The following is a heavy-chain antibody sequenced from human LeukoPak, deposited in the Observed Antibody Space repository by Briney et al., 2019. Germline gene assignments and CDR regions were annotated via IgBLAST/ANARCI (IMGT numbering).Heavy chain of an antibody. Sequence: PSETLSLTCTVSGGSVSSSSYYWVWIRQPPGKGLEWVGSIYYRGSTYYNPSLKSRVTISVDTSKNQFSLKLSSVTAADTAVYYCAKMTGSYSHPFDYWGQGTLVTVSS. CDR3: AKMTGSYSHPFDY. CDR2: IYYRGST. D-gene: IGHD1-26*01. CDR1: GGSVSSSSYY. V-gene: IGHV4-39*01. J-gene: IGHJ4*02.